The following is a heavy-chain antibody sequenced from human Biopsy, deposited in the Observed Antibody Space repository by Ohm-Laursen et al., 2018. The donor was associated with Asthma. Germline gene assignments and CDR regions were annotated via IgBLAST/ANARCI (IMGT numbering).Heavy chain of an antibody. D-gene: IGHD5-12*01. CDR2: ISYDGNHK. Sequence: SLRLSCTASGFMFRSFGMHWVRQAPGKGLEWVAVISYDGNHKFYEDSVKGRFTISRDNSKNTLYLQMNSLRTEDTAVYYYAKRRGYSGHDNDYWGQGTLVIASS. CDR1: GFMFRSFG. V-gene: IGHV3-30*18. CDR3: AKRRGYSGHDNDY. J-gene: IGHJ4*02.